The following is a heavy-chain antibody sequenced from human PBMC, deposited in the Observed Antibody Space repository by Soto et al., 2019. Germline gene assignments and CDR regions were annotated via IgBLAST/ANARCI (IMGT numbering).Heavy chain of an antibody. CDR2: ISGSGGST. V-gene: IGHV3-23*01. Sequence: EVQLLESGGGLVQPGGSLRLSCAASGFTFSSYAMSWVRQAPGKGLEWVSAISGSGGSTYYADSVKGRFTISRDNSKNTLYLQMNSLRAEDTAVYYCAKGSYEFWSGYHHTYYFDYWGQGTLVTVSS. CDR3: AKGSYEFWSGYHHTYYFDY. CDR1: GFTFSSYA. D-gene: IGHD3-3*01. J-gene: IGHJ4*02.